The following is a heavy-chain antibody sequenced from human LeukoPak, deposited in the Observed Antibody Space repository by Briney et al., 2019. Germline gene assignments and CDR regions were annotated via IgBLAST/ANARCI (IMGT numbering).Heavy chain of an antibody. CDR3: ARLGGYDFWSGYPNNWFDP. CDR1: GYSFTSYW. J-gene: IGHJ5*02. Sequence: GESLKISCQGSGYSFTSYWIAWVRQMPGKGLEWMGIIYPGDSDTRYSPSFQGQVTISADKSISTAYLQWSSLKASDTAMYYCARLGGYDFWSGYPNNWFDPWGQGTLVTVSS. V-gene: IGHV5-51*01. D-gene: IGHD3-3*01. CDR2: IYPGDSDT.